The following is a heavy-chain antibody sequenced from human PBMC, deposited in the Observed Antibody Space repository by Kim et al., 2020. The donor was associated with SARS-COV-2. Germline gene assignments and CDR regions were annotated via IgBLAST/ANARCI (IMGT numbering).Heavy chain of an antibody. J-gene: IGHJ3*02. D-gene: IGHD2-15*01. V-gene: IGHV3-74*01. CDR2: ITSDGSGT. CDR1: GFTFSSYW. CDR3: ARGSANVFDS. Sequence: GGSLRLSCAASGFTFSSYWMHWVRQAPGKGLVWLSRITSDGSGTKYADSVKGRSTISRDNAKNTLYLQMNSLRAEDTAVYYCARGSANVFDSWGQGAMVTLSS.